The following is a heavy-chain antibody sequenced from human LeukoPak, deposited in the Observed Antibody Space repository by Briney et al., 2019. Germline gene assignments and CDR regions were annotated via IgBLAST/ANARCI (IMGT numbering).Heavy chain of an antibody. Sequence: SQTLSLTCTVSGGSTSSGEYYWSWIRQPQGKGLEWIGYFSYTGSTYYNPSVKSRVSISVDTSKNQFSLKLTSVTAADTAVYYCTRALNGYFYAFDSWGQGTLVTVSS. D-gene: IGHD2/OR15-2a*01. CDR2: FSYTGST. V-gene: IGHV4-30-4*01. CDR1: GGSTSSGEYY. CDR3: TRALNGYFYAFDS. J-gene: IGHJ4*02.